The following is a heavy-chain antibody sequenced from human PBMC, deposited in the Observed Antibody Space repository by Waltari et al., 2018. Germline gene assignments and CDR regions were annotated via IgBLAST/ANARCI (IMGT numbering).Heavy chain of an antibody. J-gene: IGHJ4*02. Sequence: QLQLQESGPGLVKPSETLSLTCTVSGGSISSSSYYWGWIRQPPGKGLEWIGSIYYSGSTYYNPSLKSRVTISVDTSKNQFSLKLSSVTAADTAVYYCARRVVPAAIFYWGQGTLVTVSS. CDR2: IYYSGST. D-gene: IGHD2-2*01. V-gene: IGHV4-39*07. CDR3: ARRVVPAAIFY. CDR1: GGSISSSSYY.